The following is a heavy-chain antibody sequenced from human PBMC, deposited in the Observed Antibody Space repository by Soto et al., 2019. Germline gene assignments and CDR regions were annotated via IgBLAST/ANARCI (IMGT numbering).Heavy chain of an antibody. D-gene: IGHD6-19*01. CDR2: IYYTGST. CDR1: GGSISSGGYY. J-gene: IGHJ6*02. V-gene: IGHV4-31*03. Sequence: SETLSLPCTVSGGSISSGGYYWSWIRQHLGKGLEWIGNIYYTGSTHYDPSLMSRITISLDTSKNQISLKLCSVTAADTAVYYCASSPVTGIYYAMDVWGQGTTVTVSS. CDR3: ASSPVTGIYYAMDV.